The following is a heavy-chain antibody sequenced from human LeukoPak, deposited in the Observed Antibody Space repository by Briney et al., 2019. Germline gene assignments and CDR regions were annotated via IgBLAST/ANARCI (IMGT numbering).Heavy chain of an antibody. CDR1: GGSFSGYY. CDR2: INHSGST. J-gene: IGHJ4*02. V-gene: IGHV4-34*01. CDR3: AKTASGITIFGVVIRYFDY. D-gene: IGHD3-3*01. Sequence: SETLSLTCAVYGGSFSGYYWSWIRQPPGKGLEWIGEINHSGSTNFNPSLKSRVTILVDTSKNQFSLKLRSVTAADTAVYYCAKTASGITIFGVVIRYFDYWGQGTLVTVSS.